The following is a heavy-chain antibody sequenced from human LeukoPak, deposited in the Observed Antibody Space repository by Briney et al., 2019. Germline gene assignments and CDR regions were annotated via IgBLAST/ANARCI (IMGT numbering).Heavy chain of an antibody. Sequence: SETLSLTCAVSGGAISSSNWWSWVRQPPGTGLEWIGEIYHSGSTNYNPSLKSRVTISVDKSKNQFSLKLSSVTAADTAVYYCAREARSGYYDSSGTYVYWGQGTLVTVSS. CDR2: IYHSGST. V-gene: IGHV4-4*02. D-gene: IGHD3-22*01. J-gene: IGHJ4*02. CDR1: GGAISSSNW. CDR3: AREARSGYYDSSGTYVY.